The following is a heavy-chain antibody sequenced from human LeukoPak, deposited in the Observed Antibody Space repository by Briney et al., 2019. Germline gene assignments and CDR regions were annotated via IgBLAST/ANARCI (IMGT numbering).Heavy chain of an antibody. V-gene: IGHV3-7*03. CDR1: GFTFSSYW. CDR2: IKQDGSEK. CDR3: ATGLVDTAMVTAFDI. Sequence: PGGSLRLSCAASGFTFSSYWMSWVRQAPGKGLEWVANIKQDGSEKYYVDSVKGRFTISRDNAKNSLYLQMNSLRAEDTAVYYCATGLVDTAMVTAFDIWGQGTMVTVSS. D-gene: IGHD5-18*01. J-gene: IGHJ3*02.